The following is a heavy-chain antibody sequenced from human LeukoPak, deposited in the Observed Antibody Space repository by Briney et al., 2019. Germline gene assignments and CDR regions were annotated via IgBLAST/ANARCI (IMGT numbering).Heavy chain of an antibody. J-gene: IGHJ6*03. CDR2: ISAYNGNT. D-gene: IGHD3-3*01. V-gene: IGHV1-18*01. CDR3: ARRAEIVYDFWSGYYRDYYYYMDV. Sequence: ASVKVSCKASGYTFTSYGISWVRQAPGQGLEWMGWISAYNGNTNYAQKLQGRVTMTTDTSTSTAYMELRSLRSDDTAVYYCARRAEIVYDFWSGYYRDYYYYMDVWGKGTTVTVSS. CDR1: GYTFTSYG.